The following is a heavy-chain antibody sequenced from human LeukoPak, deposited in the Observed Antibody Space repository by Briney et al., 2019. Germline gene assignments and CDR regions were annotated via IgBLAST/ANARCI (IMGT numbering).Heavy chain of an antibody. CDR1: GYTFTGYY. D-gene: IGHD6-19*01. CDR3: ARVGRQWLAPDY. CDR2: INPNSGGT. Sequence: ASVRVSCKSSGYTFTGYYMHWVRQAPAQGLEWMGWINPNSGGTNYSHKLQGRVTMTTDTSTSTAYMELRSLRSDDTAVYYCARVGRQWLAPDYWGQGTLVTVSS. J-gene: IGHJ4*02. V-gene: IGHV1-2*02.